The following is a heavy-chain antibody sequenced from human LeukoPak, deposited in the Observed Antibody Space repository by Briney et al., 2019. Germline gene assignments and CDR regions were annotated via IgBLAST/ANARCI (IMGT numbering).Heavy chain of an antibody. J-gene: IGHJ4*02. CDR2: ISWDGGST. CDR3: AKDLSTLGELGEDYFDY. D-gene: IGHD1-26*01. CDR1: GFTFDDYA. Sequence: SGGSLRLSCAASGFTFDDYAMHWVRQAPGKGLEWVSLISWDGGSTYYADSVKGRFTISRDNSKNSLYLQMNSLRAEDTALYYCAKDLSTLGELGEDYFDYWGQGTLVTVSS. V-gene: IGHV3-43D*04.